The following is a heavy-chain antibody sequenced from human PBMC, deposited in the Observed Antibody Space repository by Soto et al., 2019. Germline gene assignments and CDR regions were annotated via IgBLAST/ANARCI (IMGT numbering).Heavy chain of an antibody. V-gene: IGHV2-26*01. CDR2: IFSNDEK. CDR1: GFSLSNARMG. Sequence: QATLKESGPVLVKPAETLTLTCTVSGFSLSNARMGVSWIRHPPGKALPWLAHIFSNDEKSYSTSLKSRLTIFRDTSKRQVVLTKTHMDAVDTATYYCARIQAYWYFDLCGRGTLLTLSS. J-gene: IGHJ2*01. CDR3: ARIQAYWYFDL.